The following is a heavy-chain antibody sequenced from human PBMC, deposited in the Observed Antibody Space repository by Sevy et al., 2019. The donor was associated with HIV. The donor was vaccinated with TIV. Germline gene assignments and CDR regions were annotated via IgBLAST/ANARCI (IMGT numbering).Heavy chain of an antibody. J-gene: IGHJ4*02. CDR3: AMNYYASSGSSFFFDY. Sequence: GGSLRLSCAASGFTFSSYGMHWVLQAPGKELEWVAVIGYDGSNKYYADSVKGRFTISRDNSKNTLYLQMNSLRAEDTAVYYCAMNYYASSGSSFFFDYWGQGTLVTVSS. D-gene: IGHD3-22*01. V-gene: IGHV3-33*01. CDR2: IGYDGSNK. CDR1: GFTFSSYG.